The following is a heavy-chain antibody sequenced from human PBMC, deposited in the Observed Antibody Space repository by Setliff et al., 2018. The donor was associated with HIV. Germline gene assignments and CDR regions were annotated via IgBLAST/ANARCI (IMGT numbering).Heavy chain of an antibody. CDR3: ARDRYYGSGSYYNYFDY. CDR2: IYTNGGA. J-gene: IGHJ4*02. Sequence: PSETLSLTCTVSGDSITSDAFYWTWVRQPAGKGLEWIGHIYTNGGADYNSSLKSRVTISMDAPKNQFSLKLTPVTAADTAVYYCARDRYYGSGSYYNYFDYWGQGILVTVSS. D-gene: IGHD3-10*01. CDR1: GDSITSDAFY. V-gene: IGHV4-61*09.